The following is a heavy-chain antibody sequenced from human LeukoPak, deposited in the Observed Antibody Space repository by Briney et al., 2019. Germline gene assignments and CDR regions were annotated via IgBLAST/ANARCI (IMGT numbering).Heavy chain of an antibody. CDR1: GGSISTYY. V-gene: IGHV4-59*08. Sequence: PSETLSLTCTVSGGSISTYYWSWIRQPPGKGLELIGYIYYSGSTKYNPSLKSRVSISVDTSKNQFSLNLPSVTAADTAIYYCARQDYYYYGMDVWGQGTTVTVSS. CDR3: ARQDYYYYGMDV. CDR2: IYYSGST. J-gene: IGHJ6*02.